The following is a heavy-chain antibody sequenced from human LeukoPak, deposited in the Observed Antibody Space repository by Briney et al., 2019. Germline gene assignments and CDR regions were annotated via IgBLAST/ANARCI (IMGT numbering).Heavy chain of an antibody. D-gene: IGHD3-10*01. Sequence: GGSLRLSCAASGLTFSSYGMSWVRQAPGKGLEWVSAISGSGGSTYYADSVKGRFTISRDNSKNTLYLQMNSLRAEDTAVYYCAKALYGSGNYYYYYMDVWGKGTTVTISS. CDR2: ISGSGGST. J-gene: IGHJ6*03. CDR1: GLTFSSYG. CDR3: AKALYGSGNYYYYYMDV. V-gene: IGHV3-23*01.